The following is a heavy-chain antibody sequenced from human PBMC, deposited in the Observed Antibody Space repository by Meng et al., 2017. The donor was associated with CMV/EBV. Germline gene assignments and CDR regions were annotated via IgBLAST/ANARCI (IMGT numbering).Heavy chain of an antibody. V-gene: IGHV3-48*04. D-gene: IGHD3-22*01. Sequence: GESLKISCAASGFTFSSYSMNWVRQAPGKGLEWVSYISSSSSTIYYADSVKGRFTISRDNAKNSLYLQMNSLRAEDTAVYYCARDGGAYYYESSGYFYGMDVWGQGTTVTVSS. CDR2: ISSSSSTI. CDR1: GFTFSSYS. CDR3: ARDGGAYYYESSGYFYGMDV. J-gene: IGHJ6*02.